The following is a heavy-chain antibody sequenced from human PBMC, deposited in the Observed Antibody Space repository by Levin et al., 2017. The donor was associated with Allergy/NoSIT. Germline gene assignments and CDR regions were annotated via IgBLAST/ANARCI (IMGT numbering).Heavy chain of an antibody. V-gene: IGHV3-33*01. D-gene: IGHD2-15*01. Sequence: PGGSLRLSCAASGFTFSSYGMHWVRQAPGKGLEWVAVIWYDGSNKYYADSVKGRFTISRDNSKNTLYLQMNSLRAEDTAVYYCARCSGGSCYANWFDPWGQGTLVTVSS. J-gene: IGHJ5*02. CDR2: IWYDGSNK. CDR1: GFTFSSYG. CDR3: ARCSGGSCYANWFDP.